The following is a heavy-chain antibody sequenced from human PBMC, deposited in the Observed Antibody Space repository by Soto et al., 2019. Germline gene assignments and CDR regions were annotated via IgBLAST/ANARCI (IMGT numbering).Heavy chain of an antibody. V-gene: IGHV3-23*01. Sequence: PGGSLRLSCAASGFTFSSYAMSWVRQAPGKGLEWVSAISGSGGSTHYADSVKGRFTISRDNSKNTLYLQMNSLRAEDTAVYYCAKGNRGIAAAGDYYGMDVWGQGTTVTVSS. CDR1: GFTFSSYA. J-gene: IGHJ6*02. D-gene: IGHD6-13*01. CDR2: ISGSGGST. CDR3: AKGNRGIAAAGDYYGMDV.